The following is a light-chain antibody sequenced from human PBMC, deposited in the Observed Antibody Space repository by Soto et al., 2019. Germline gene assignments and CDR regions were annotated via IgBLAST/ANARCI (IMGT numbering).Light chain of an antibody. CDR2: EVS. V-gene: IGLV2-23*02. Sequence: QSVLTQPVSVSGSPGQSITISCTGTSSDVGSYNLVSWYQQHPGKAPKLMIYEVSKRPSGVSNRFSGSKSGNTASLTISGLQAEDEADYYCCSYAGSSTPFYVFGTGTKVTVL. CDR3: CSYAGSSTPFYV. J-gene: IGLJ1*01. CDR1: SSDVGSYNL.